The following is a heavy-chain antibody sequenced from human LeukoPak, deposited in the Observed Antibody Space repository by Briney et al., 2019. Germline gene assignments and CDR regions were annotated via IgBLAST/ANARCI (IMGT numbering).Heavy chain of an antibody. Sequence: GASVKVSCTASGYTFTSYDINWVRQATGQGLEWMGWMNPNSGNTGYAQKFQGRVTMTRNTSISTAYMELSSLRSEDTAVYYCASLYSSSFDDAFDIWGQGTMVTVSS. J-gene: IGHJ3*02. CDR1: GYTFTSYD. CDR2: MNPNSGNT. CDR3: ASLYSSSFDDAFDI. D-gene: IGHD6-13*01. V-gene: IGHV1-8*01.